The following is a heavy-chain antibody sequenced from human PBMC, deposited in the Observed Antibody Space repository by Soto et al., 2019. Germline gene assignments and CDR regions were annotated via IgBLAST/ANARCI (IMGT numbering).Heavy chain of an antibody. CDR3: ASSCSSTSCYGSLLFYYYYGMDV. Sequence: ASVKVSCKASGYTFTSYDINWVRQATGQGLEWMGWMNPNSGNTGYAQKFQGRVTITADESTSTAYMELSSLRSEDTAVYYCASSCSSTSCYGSLLFYYYYGMDVWGQGTTVTVSS. V-gene: IGHV1-8*01. CDR2: MNPNSGNT. J-gene: IGHJ6*02. D-gene: IGHD2-2*01. CDR1: GYTFTSYD.